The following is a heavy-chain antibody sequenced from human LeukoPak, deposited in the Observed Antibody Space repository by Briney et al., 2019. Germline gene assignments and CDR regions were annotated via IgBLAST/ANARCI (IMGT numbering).Heavy chain of an antibody. CDR2: INPNSGGT. J-gene: IGHJ4*02. CDR3: ARADPPAPLRGYSGYDLDY. Sequence: GASVKVSCKASGYTFTGYYMHWVRQAPGQELEWMGWINPNSGGTNYAQKFQVGVTMTRDTSISTAYMELSRLRSDDTAVYYCARADPPAPLRGYSGYDLDYWGQGPLVTVSS. V-gene: IGHV1-2*02. CDR1: GYTFTGYY. D-gene: IGHD5-12*01.